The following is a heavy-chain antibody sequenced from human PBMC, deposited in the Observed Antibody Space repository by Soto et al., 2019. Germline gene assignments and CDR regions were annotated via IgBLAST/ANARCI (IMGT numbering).Heavy chain of an antibody. CDR2: ISGSGGST. Sequence: SGGSLRLSCAASGFTFSSYAMSWVRQAPGKGLEWVSAISGSGGSTYYADSVKGRSTISSDNSKNTLYLQMNSLRAEDSAVFYCAKDRIWGFRELLHMDVWGKGTTVTVSS. V-gene: IGHV3-23*01. D-gene: IGHD3-10*01. CDR1: GFTFSSYA. CDR3: AKDRIWGFRELLHMDV. J-gene: IGHJ6*03.